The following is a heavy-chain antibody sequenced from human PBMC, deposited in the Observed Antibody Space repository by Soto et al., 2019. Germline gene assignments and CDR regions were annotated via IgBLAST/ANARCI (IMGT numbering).Heavy chain of an antibody. D-gene: IGHD3-22*01. J-gene: IGHJ4*02. CDR3: AREKTYFDGSGYSDY. Sequence: GGSLRLSCVASGFSFSTYTMNWVRQAPGKGLEWVSSISSSSYYKFYADSLKGRLTISRDNAKNSLSLQMDGLRADDTAVYYCAREKTYFDGSGYSDYWGRGTLVTVSS. CDR2: ISSSSYYK. V-gene: IGHV3-21*01. CDR1: GFSFSTYT.